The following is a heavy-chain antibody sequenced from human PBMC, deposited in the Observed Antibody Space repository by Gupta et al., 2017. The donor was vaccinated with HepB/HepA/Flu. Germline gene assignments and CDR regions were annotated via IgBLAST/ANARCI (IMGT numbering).Heavy chain of an antibody. V-gene: IGHV3-23*01. D-gene: IGHD4-17*01. CDR2: ISGTGSRT. CDR1: GFTFSNFA. Sequence: LESGGGLVQPGGSLRLSCAASGFTFSNFAMSWVRQAPGKGLEWVSGISGTGSRTFYADSVKGRVTISRDNSKRTLYLQMSSLRAEDTAIYYCAKFYGDFPRGMGYYYHMDVWGKGTAVTVSS. J-gene: IGHJ6*03. CDR3: AKFYGDFPRGMGYYYHMDV.